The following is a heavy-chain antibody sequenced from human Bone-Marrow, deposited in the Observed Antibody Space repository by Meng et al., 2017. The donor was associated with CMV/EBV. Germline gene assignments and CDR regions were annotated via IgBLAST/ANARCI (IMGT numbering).Heavy chain of an antibody. CDR1: GGSVSSGSYY. Sequence: SETLSLTCTVSGGSVSSGSYYWSWIRQPPGKGLEWIGYIYYSGSTNYNPSLKSRVTISVDTSKNQFSLKLSSVTAADTAVYYCARHPLGSTSSHFDYWGQGTLVTVSS. D-gene: IGHD2/OR15-2a*01. CDR3: ARHPLGSTSSHFDY. V-gene: IGHV4-61*01. J-gene: IGHJ4*02. CDR2: IYYSGST.